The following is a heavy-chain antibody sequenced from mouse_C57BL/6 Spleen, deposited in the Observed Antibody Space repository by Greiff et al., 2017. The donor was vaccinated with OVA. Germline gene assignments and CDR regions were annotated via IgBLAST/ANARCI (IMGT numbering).Heavy chain of an antibody. CDR2: INPSNGGT. CDR1: GYTFTSYW. J-gene: IGHJ4*01. D-gene: IGHD2-3*01. CDR3: ARERYDGYPYYAMDY. V-gene: IGHV1-53*01. Sequence: QVQLQQPGTELVKPGASVKLSCKASGYTFTSYWMHWVKQRPGQGLEWIGNINPSNGGTNYNEKFKSKATLTVDKSSSTAYMQLSSLTSEDSAVYYCARERYDGYPYYAMDYWGQGTSVTVSS.